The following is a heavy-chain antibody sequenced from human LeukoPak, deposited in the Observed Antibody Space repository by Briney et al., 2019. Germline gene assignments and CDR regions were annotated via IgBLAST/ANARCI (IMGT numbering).Heavy chain of an antibody. CDR1: GFTFSSYA. CDR3: AKVGAAAVRRYYFDY. CDR2: ISLSGNST. J-gene: IGHJ4*02. Sequence: TGGSLRLSCAASGFTFSSYAMAWVRQAPGKGLEWVSGISLSGNSTYYADSVKGRFTISRDNPKNTLFLQMNSLRDADTAVYYCAKVGAAAVRRYYFDYWGQGPLVTVSS. D-gene: IGHD6-13*01. V-gene: IGHV3-23*01.